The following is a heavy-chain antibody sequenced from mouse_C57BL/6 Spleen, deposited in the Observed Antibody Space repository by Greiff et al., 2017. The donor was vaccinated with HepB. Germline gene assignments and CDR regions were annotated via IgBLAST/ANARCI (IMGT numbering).Heavy chain of an antibody. Sequence: QVQLQQSGAELVRPGASVTLSCKASGYTFTDYEMHWVKQTPVHGLEWIGAIDPETGGTAYNQKFKGKAIPTADKSSSTAYMELRSLTSEDSAVYYCTRGGGYFDYWGQGTTLTVSS. CDR1: GYTFTDYE. CDR3: TRGGGYFDY. V-gene: IGHV1-15*01. J-gene: IGHJ2*01. CDR2: IDPETGGT.